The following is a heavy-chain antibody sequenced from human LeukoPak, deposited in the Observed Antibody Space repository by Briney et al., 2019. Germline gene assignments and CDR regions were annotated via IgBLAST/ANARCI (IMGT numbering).Heavy chain of an antibody. V-gene: IGHV3-66*01. CDR3: AREQVIVGATSNYYYGMDV. D-gene: IGHD1-26*01. CDR2: IYSGGST. J-gene: IGHJ6*02. Sequence: GGSLRLSCAASGFTVSSNYMSWVRQAPGKGLEWVSVIYSGGSTYYADSVKGRFTISRDNSKNTLYLQMNSLRVEDTAMYYCAREQVIVGATSNYYYGMDVWGQGTTVTVSS. CDR1: GFTVSSNY.